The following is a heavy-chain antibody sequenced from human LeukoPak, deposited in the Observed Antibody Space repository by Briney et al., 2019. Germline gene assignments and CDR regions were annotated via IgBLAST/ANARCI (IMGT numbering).Heavy chain of an antibody. CDR1: GFTFSSYS. J-gene: IGHJ4*02. V-gene: IGHV3-21*01. CDR3: ARDILTGSRPFPFDY. CDR2: ISSSSSYI. D-gene: IGHD3-9*01. Sequence: GGSLRLSCAASGFTFSSYSMNWVRHAPGKGLEWVSSISSSSSYIYYADSVKGRFTISRDNAKNSLYLQMNSLRAEDTAVYYCARDILTGSRPFPFDYWGQGTLVTVSS.